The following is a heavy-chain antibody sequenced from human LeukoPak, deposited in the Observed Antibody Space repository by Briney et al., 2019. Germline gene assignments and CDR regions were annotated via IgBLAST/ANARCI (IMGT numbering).Heavy chain of an antibody. D-gene: IGHD2-21*02. V-gene: IGHV1-2*02. CDR2: INPNSGGT. J-gene: IGHJ4*02. CDR3: ASGLWVTAIEEGPIGNNDY. CDR1: GYTFTGYY. Sequence: ASVKVSCEASGYTFTGYYMHWVRQAPGQGLEWMGWINPNSGGTNYAQKFQGRVTMTRDTSISTAYMELSRLRSDDTAVYYCASGLWVTAIEEGPIGNNDYWGQGTLVTVSS.